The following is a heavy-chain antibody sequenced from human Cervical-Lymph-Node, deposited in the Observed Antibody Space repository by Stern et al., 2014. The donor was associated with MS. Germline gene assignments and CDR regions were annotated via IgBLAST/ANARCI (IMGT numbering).Heavy chain of an antibody. Sequence: VQLVESGGGVVQPGRSLRLACAASGFTFSSYGMHWVRQAPAKGLEWVAFIWYDGSNKYYADSVKGRFTISRDNSKNTLYLQMNSLRAEDTAVYYCARDSSKGGSNYWGQGTLVTVSS. V-gene: IGHV3-33*01. J-gene: IGHJ4*02. CDR2: IWYDGSNK. CDR1: GFTFSSYG. D-gene: IGHD2-2*01. CDR3: ARDSSKGGSNY.